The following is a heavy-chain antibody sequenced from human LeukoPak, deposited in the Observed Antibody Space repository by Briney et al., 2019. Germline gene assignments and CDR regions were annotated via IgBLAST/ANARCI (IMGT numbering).Heavy chain of an antibody. CDR1: GYTFTSYG. CDR3: ARRLPTGTYYYYYGMDV. D-gene: IGHD1-1*01. Sequence: ASVKVSCKASGYTFTSYGISLVRQAAGQGLEWMGWRSAYNGNTNYAQKLQGRVTMTTDTSTSTAYMELRSLRSDDTAVYYCARRLPTGTYYYYYGMDVWGQGTTVTVSS. J-gene: IGHJ6*02. CDR2: RSAYNGNT. V-gene: IGHV1-18*01.